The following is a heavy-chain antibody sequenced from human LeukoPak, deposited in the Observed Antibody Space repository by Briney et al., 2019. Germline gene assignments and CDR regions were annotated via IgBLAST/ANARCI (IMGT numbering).Heavy chain of an antibody. Sequence: GGSLRLSCVASGFTFNTYSMHWVRQAPGKGLEWVAIILYDGSNKYYVDSVKGRFTISRDNSKNTVYLQMNSLRAEDTAVYYCARDHVINQAPPGFWGQGTLVTVSS. V-gene: IGHV3-30*04. CDR2: ILYDGSNK. J-gene: IGHJ4*02. CDR1: GFTFNTYS. CDR3: ARDHVINQAPPGF. D-gene: IGHD3-10*01.